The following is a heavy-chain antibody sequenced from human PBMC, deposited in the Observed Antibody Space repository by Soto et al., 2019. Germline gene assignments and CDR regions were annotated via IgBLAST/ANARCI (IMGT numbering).Heavy chain of an antibody. CDR3: ARDGSYGDYGGTTGGFDP. V-gene: IGHV3-53*01. J-gene: IGHJ5*02. CDR1: GFTVSSNY. D-gene: IGHD4-17*01. CDR2: IYSGGST. Sequence: PGGSLRLSCAASGFTVSSNYMSWVRQAPGKGLEWVSVIYSGGSTYYADSVKGRFTISRDNSKNTLYLQMNSLRAEDTAVYYCARDGSYGDYGGTTGGFDPWGQGTLVTVSS.